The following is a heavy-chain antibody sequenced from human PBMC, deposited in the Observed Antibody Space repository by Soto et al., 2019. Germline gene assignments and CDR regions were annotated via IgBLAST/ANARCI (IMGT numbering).Heavy chain of an antibody. CDR2: INHSGST. CDR3: ARGWGYSYGFYYYYYGMDV. J-gene: IGHJ6*02. Sequence: SETLSLTFAVYGGSFSGYYWSWIRQPPGKGLEWIGEINHSGSTNYNPSLKSRVTISVDTSKNQFSLKLSSVTAADTAVYYCARGWGYSYGFYYYYYGMDVWGQGTTVTVSS. D-gene: IGHD5-18*01. CDR1: GGSFSGYY. V-gene: IGHV4-34*01.